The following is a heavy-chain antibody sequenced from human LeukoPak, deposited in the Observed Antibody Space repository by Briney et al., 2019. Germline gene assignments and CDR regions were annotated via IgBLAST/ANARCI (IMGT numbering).Heavy chain of an antibody. D-gene: IGHD3-10*01. Sequence: ASVKVSCKVSGYTLTELSMHWVRQAPGKGLEWMGGFDPEDGETIYAQKFQGRVTMTEDTSTDTAYMELSSLRSEDTAVYYCATGTSKRMVRGVITGDVFDYWGQGTLVTVSS. J-gene: IGHJ4*02. V-gene: IGHV1-24*01. CDR3: ATGTSKRMVRGVITGDVFDY. CDR2: FDPEDGET. CDR1: GYTLTELS.